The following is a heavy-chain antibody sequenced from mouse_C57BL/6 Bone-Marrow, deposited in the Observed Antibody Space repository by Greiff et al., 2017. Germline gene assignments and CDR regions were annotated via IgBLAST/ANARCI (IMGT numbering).Heavy chain of an antibody. Sequence: VKLQESGAELAKPGASVKLSCKASGYTFTSYWMHWVKQRPGQGLEWIGYINPSSGYTKYNQKFKDKATLTAEKSSSKAYMQLSSLTYEDSAVYYCAREAVVEGFWYFDVWGTGTTVTVSS. D-gene: IGHD1-1*01. CDR2: INPSSGYT. CDR3: AREAVVEGFWYFDV. J-gene: IGHJ1*03. CDR1: GYTFTSYW. V-gene: IGHV1-7*01.